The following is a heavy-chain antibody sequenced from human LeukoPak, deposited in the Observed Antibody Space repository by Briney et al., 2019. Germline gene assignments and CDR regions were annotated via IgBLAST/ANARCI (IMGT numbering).Heavy chain of an antibody. J-gene: IGHJ3*02. D-gene: IGHD3-22*01. CDR2: IFYSGST. Sequence: SETLSLTCTVSGASISTSNYYWGWIRQPPGKGLEWIGNIFYSGSTYYSASLKSRVTISLDTSRNQFSLKLNFVTAADTAVYYCAKSDSYGLVDIWGQGTMVTVSS. V-gene: IGHV4-39*07. CDR3: AKSDSYGLVDI. CDR1: GASISTSNYY.